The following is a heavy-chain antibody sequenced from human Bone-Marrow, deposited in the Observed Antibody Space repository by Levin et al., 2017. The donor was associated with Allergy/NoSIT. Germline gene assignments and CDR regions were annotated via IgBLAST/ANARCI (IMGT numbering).Heavy chain of an antibody. D-gene: IGHD5-12*01. Sequence: SETLSLTCTVSGGSISGSNYYWAWIRQPPGKELEWIGSVYYSGNTFYSPSLKSRVTISVDTSKKQFSLKLNSATAADTAVYFCARDPQALARRGYFDLWGQGPLVTVSS. CDR1: GGSISGSNYY. V-gene: IGHV4-39*07. J-gene: IGHJ4*02. CDR3: ARDPQALARRGYFDL. CDR2: VYYSGNT.